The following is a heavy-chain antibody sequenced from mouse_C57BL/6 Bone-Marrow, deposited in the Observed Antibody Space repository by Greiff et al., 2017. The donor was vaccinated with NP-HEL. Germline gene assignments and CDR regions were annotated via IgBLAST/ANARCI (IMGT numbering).Heavy chain of an antibody. V-gene: IGHV1-50*01. CDR1: GYTFTTYW. CDR3: ARKAYYGRSYEFAY. J-gene: IGHJ3*01. Sequence: VQLQQPGAELVKPGASVKLSCKASGYTFTTYWMQWVKQRPGQGLEWIGEIDPSDSYTNYNQKFKGKATLTVDTSSSTANMQRSSLTSEDSAVYYGARKAYYGRSYEFAYWGQGTLVTVSA. D-gene: IGHD1-1*01. CDR2: IDPSDSYT.